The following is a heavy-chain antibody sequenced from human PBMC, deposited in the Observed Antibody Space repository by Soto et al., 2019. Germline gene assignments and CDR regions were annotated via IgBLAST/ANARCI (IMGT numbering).Heavy chain of an antibody. CDR3: AGGYDLVVPIGRRDDVCYYRMDV. CDR1: GFTFTNYW. Sequence: EVQLVESGGGLVQPGESLTLSCAASGFTFTNYWMNWVRQAPGKGLEWVANIQEHGNQKNYVDSVKGRFTISRDNAGNLIYIKMNCLQTEDPAVYFCAGGYDLVVPIGRRDDVCYYRMDVWGQGTTVTVSS. V-gene: IGHV3-7*03. D-gene: IGHD2-2*01. CDR2: IQEHGNQK. J-gene: IGHJ6*02.